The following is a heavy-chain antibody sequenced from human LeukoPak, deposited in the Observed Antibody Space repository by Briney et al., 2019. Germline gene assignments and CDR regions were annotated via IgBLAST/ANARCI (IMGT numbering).Heavy chain of an antibody. V-gene: IGHV4-59*08. CDR2: IYFTGST. Sequence: SSETLSLTCTVSGGSINPYYWSWIRQPPGKTLEWIGYIYFTGSTNYNPSLKSRLTISLHTSKNQFSLNLSSVTAADTAVYYCARHLPVAGYPYFDYWGQGALVTVSS. CDR1: GGSINPYY. J-gene: IGHJ4*02. CDR3: ARHLPVAGYPYFDY. D-gene: IGHD6-19*01.